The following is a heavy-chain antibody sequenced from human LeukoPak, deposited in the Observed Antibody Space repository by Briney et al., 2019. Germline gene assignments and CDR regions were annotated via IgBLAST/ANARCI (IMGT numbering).Heavy chain of an antibody. CDR2: IYYSGST. V-gene: IGHV4-39*01. J-gene: IGHJ4*02. Sequence: PSETLSLTCAVSGGSLSSNSYYWGWIRQPPGTGLEWIGSIYYSGSTYYNPSLKSRVTISVDTSKNQFSLKLSSVTAADTAVYYCAIGRAVVVAPHFDYWGQGTLVTVSS. D-gene: IGHD2-15*01. CDR3: AIGRAVVVAPHFDY. CDR1: GGSLSSNSYY.